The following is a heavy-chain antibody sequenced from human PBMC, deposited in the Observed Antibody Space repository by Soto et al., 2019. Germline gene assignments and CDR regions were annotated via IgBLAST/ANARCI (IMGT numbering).Heavy chain of an antibody. CDR3: ARGHIVVVPADKTNYYYGMDV. J-gene: IGHJ6*02. V-gene: IGHV1-69*06. CDR1: GGTFSSYA. CDR2: IIPIFGTA. Sequence: GASVKVSCKASGGTFSSYAISWVRQAPGQGLEWMGGIIPIFGTANYAQKFQGRVTITADKSTSTAYMELSSLRSEDTAVYYCARGHIVVVPADKTNYYYGMDVWGQGPTVTVYS. D-gene: IGHD2-2*01.